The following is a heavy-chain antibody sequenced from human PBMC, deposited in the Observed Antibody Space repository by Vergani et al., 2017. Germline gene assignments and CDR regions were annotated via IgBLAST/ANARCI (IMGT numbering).Heavy chain of an antibody. Sequence: QLQLVESGGGVVQPGRSLRLSCAASGFTFNNFGIHWVRQAPGKGLEWVAVISCDGTTKYYADSVKGRFTISRDNSKKMLYLEMNSLRNDDTALYYCTKGPQQRLNVLDNWGQGTLVTVSS. CDR1: GFTFNNFG. D-gene: IGHD6-25*01. CDR2: ISCDGTTK. CDR3: TKGPQQRLNVLDN. V-gene: IGHV3-30*18. J-gene: IGHJ4*01.